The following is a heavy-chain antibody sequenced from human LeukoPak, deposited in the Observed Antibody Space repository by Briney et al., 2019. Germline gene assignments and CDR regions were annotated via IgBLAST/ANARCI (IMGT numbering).Heavy chain of an antibody. CDR1: GFSFKDYG. J-gene: IGHJ6*02. V-gene: IGHV3-9*01. Sequence: PGGSLRLSCAATGFSFKDYGMHWVRQPPGKGLEWVPAINWNGGGTDYADSVKGRFTISRDNAKNSLYLQLSSLRPEDTALYYCAKHLTATNTYIFFGLDVWGQGTSVIVSS. CDR2: INWNGGGT. D-gene: IGHD1-26*01. CDR3: AKHLTATNTYIFFGLDV.